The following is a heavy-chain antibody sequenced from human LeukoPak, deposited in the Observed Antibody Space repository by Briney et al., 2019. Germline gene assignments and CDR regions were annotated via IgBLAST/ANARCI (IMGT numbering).Heavy chain of an antibody. CDR2: IKTNRGGA. V-gene: IGHV1-2*02. D-gene: IGHD1-26*01. CDR1: GYTFTGYY. Sequence: ASVKVSCKASGYTFTGYYMHWVRQAPGQGLEWMGWIKTNRGGANYAQKLQGRVTMTRDTSINTDYMELSRLRSEDTAVYYCARGGGKVGATGPFDFWGQGTLVNVPS. J-gene: IGHJ4*02. CDR3: ARGGGKVGATGPFDF.